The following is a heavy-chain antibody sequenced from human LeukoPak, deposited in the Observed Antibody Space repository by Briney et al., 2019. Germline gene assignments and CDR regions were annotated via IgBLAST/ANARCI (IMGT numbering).Heavy chain of an antibody. V-gene: IGHV3-7*05. CDR3: ARDTYSASGMDV. CDR2: IKQDGSEK. CDR1: GFTFSNYW. J-gene: IGHJ6*02. D-gene: IGHD6-13*01. Sequence: GGSLRLSCAVSGFTFSNYWMSWVRQAPGKGLEWVANIKQDGSEKNYGDSVKGRFTISRDNAKNSLYLQMNSLRAEDSAVHYCARDTYSASGMDVWGPGTTVTVSS.